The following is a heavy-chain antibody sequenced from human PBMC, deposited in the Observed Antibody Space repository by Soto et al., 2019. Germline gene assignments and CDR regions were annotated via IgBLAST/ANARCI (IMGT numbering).Heavy chain of an antibody. V-gene: IGHV3-48*01. J-gene: IGHJ6*03. D-gene: IGHD2-15*01. Sequence: GSLRLSCAASGFTFSSYSMNWVRQAPGKGLEWVSYISSSSSTIYYADSVKGRFTISRDNAKNSLYLQMNSLRAEDTAVYYCASIGLGYCSGGSCSRPSAYYYYMDVWGKGT. CDR1: GFTFSSYS. CDR3: ASIGLGYCSGGSCSRPSAYYYYMDV. CDR2: ISSSSSTI.